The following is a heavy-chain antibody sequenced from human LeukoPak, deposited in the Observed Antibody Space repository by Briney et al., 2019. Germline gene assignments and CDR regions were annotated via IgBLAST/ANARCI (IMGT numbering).Heavy chain of an antibody. D-gene: IGHD1-1*01. Sequence: ASVKVSCKASGYTFTGYYMHWVRQAPGQGLEWMGWINPNSGGTNYAQKFQGRVTMTRDTSISTAYMELSRLRSDDTAVYYCAREFHPELERGFRKFDYWGQGTLVTVSS. CDR3: AREFHPELERGFRKFDY. J-gene: IGHJ4*02. V-gene: IGHV1-2*02. CDR2: INPNSGGT. CDR1: GYTFTGYY.